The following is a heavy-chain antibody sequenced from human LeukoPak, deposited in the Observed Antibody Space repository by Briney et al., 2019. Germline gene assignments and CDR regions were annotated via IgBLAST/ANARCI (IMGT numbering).Heavy chain of an antibody. CDR2: IYWDDDK. V-gene: IGHV2-5*02. CDR1: GFSLSTSGVG. Sequence: ESGPTLVKPTQTLTLTCTFSGFSLSTSGVGVGWIRQPPGKALEWLALIYWDDDKRYSPSLKSRLTITKDTSKNQVVLTMTNMDPVDTATYYCARITMVRGVIAVWRAFDIWGQGTMVTVSS. CDR3: ARITMVRGVIAVWRAFDI. D-gene: IGHD3-10*01. J-gene: IGHJ3*02.